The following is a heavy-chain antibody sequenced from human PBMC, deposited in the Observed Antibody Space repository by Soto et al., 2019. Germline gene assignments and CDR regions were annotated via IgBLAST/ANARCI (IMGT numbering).Heavy chain of an antibody. Sequence: QVQLVQSGAEVKKPGSSVKASCKASGGTFSSYAISWVRQAPGQGLEWMGGIIPIFGTANYAQKFQGRVTITADESTSTAYMELRSLRSEDTAVYYCARERITMVRGVKWYYYYGMDVWGQGTTVTVSS. V-gene: IGHV1-69*01. CDR3: ARERITMVRGVKWYYYYGMDV. CDR2: IIPIFGTA. J-gene: IGHJ6*02. D-gene: IGHD3-10*01. CDR1: GGTFSSYA.